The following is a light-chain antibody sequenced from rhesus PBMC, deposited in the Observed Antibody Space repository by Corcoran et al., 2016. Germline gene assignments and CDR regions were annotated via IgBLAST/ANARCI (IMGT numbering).Light chain of an antibody. CDR2: RAS. Sequence: DIQMTQSPSSLSASVGDRVTITCRASQGISNWLAWYQQKPGKAPKPLIYRASNLETWVPSRFSGSGSGTDFTLTISSLQPEDIATYYCQQHDNSPFTFGPGTKLDIK. V-gene: IGKV1-69*01. J-gene: IGKJ3*01. CDR3: QQHDNSPFT. CDR1: QGISNW.